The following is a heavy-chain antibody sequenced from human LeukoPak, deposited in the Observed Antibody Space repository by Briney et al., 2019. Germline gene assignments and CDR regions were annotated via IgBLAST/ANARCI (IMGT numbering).Heavy chain of an antibody. D-gene: IGHD2-15*01. Sequence: SETLSLTCTVSGGSINSYYWSWIRQPPGKELEWIGYIYYSGSTNYNPSLRSRVTMSVDTSKNQFSLQLSSVTAADTAVYYCARAPLDYSMDYWGQGTLVTVSA. CDR1: GGSINSYY. CDR2: IYYSGST. J-gene: IGHJ4*02. CDR3: ARAPLDYSMDY. V-gene: IGHV4-59*01.